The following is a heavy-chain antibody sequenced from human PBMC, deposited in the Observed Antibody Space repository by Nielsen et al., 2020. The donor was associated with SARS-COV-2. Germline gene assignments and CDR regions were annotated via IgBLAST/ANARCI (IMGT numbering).Heavy chain of an antibody. CDR2: IYYSGST. D-gene: IGHD1-14*01. V-gene: IGHV4-39*01. Sequence: SETLSLTCTVSGGSISSSSYYWGWIRQPPGKGLEWIGSIYYSGSTYYNPSLKSRVTISVDTSKNQFSLKLSSVTAADTAVYYCARTGVTGAGRGWFDPWGQGTRVTVSS. CDR1: GGSISSSSYY. CDR3: ARTGVTGAGRGWFDP. J-gene: IGHJ5*02.